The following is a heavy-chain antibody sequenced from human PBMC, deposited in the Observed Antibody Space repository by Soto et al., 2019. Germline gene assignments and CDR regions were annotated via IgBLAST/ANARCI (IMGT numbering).Heavy chain of an antibody. CDR2: INHSGFT. CDR3: ARGLGCSSTSCYGRWFDP. D-gene: IGHD2-2*01. J-gene: IGHJ5*02. CDR1: GGSFSGYH. Sequence: PSETLSLTCAVYGGSFSGYHWSWILQPPGKGLEWIGEINHSGFTNYNPSLKSRVTMSVDTSKNQHSLKLSSVTAADTAVYYCARGLGCSSTSCYGRWFDPWGQGTLVXVSS. V-gene: IGHV4-34*01.